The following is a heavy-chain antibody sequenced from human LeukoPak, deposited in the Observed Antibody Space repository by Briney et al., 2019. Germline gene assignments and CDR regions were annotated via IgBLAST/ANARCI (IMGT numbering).Heavy chain of an antibody. CDR1: GYTFTSYD. D-gene: IGHD3-22*01. V-gene: IGHV1-8*01. CDR3: AREGYYYDRSGYPY. CDR2: MNPNSGNT. J-gene: IGHJ4*02. Sequence: ASVKVSSKASGYTFTSYDITWVRQATGQGLEWMGWMNPNSGNTGYAQKFQGRVTMTRNTSISTAYMGLSSLRSEDTAVYYCAREGYYYDRSGYPYWGQGTLVTVSS.